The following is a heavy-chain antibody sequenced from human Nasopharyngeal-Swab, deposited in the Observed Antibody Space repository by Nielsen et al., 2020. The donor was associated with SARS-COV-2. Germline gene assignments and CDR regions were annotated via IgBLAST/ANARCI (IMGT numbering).Heavy chain of an antibody. CDR3: ARDLGYDILTGYRFDY. Sequence: GESLKISCAASGFTLSSYSMNWVRQAPGKGLEWVSSISSSSSYIYYADSVKGRFTISRDNAKNSLYLQMNSLRAEDTAVYYCARDLGYDILTGYRFDYWGQGTLVTVSS. D-gene: IGHD3-9*01. V-gene: IGHV3-21*01. J-gene: IGHJ4*02. CDR1: GFTLSSYS. CDR2: ISSSSSYI.